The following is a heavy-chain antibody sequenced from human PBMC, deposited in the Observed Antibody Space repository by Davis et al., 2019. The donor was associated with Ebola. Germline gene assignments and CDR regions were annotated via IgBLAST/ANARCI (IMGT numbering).Heavy chain of an antibody. CDR3: ARDLLMVQGVKNWFDP. D-gene: IGHD3-10*01. Sequence: SETLSLTCTVPGGSISSYYWSWIRQPPGKGLEWIGYIYYSGSTNYNPSLKSRVTISVDTSKNQFSLKLSSVTAADTAVYYCARDLLMVQGVKNWFDPWGQGTLVTVSS. J-gene: IGHJ5*02. V-gene: IGHV4-59*12. CDR1: GGSISSYY. CDR2: IYYSGST.